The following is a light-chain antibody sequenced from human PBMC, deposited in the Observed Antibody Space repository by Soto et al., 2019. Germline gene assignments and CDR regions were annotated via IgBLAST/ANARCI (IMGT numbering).Light chain of an antibody. CDR2: AAS. V-gene: IGKV1-27*01. J-gene: IGKJ1*01. CDR1: QGINTY. Sequence: DIQMTQSPSSLSASIGDRVTITCRASQGINTYLAWYQQKPGRAPQLLIYAASALHSGVPSRFSGSGSGTDFTLTITSLQPEDVVTYYCQKYNSAPRTFGQGTKVEVK. CDR3: QKYNSAPRT.